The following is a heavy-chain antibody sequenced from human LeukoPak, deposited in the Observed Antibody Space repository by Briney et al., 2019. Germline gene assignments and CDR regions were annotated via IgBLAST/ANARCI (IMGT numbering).Heavy chain of an antibody. V-gene: IGHV3-23*01. D-gene: IGHD3-10*01. CDR1: GFTFSSYA. CDR2: IIVSGGST. CDR3: AKATFEDDYYGSGSYYLY. J-gene: IGHJ4*02. Sequence: GGSLRLSCAASGFTFSSYAMSWFPQAPGKGLEWVSSIIVSGGSTYYADSVKGRFTISRDNSKNTLYLQMNSLRAEDTAVYYCAKATFEDDYYGSGSYYLYWGQGTLVTVSS.